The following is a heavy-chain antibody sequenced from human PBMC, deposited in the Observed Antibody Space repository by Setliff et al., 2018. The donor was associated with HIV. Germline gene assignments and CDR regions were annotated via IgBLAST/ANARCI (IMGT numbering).Heavy chain of an antibody. CDR3: ARGSDCDATTCGDYYYMDV. V-gene: IGHV4-38-2*01. D-gene: IGHD2-2*01. CDR2: IYDSGST. Sequence: SETLSLTCAVSGYSISSGFYWNWIRQSAGKGLQWIGRIYDSGSTKYNPSLKSRVTISVDTSKNQLSLTLTSVTAADTAVYYCARGSDCDATTCGDYYYMDVWGKGTTVTVSS. CDR1: GYSISSGFY. J-gene: IGHJ6*03.